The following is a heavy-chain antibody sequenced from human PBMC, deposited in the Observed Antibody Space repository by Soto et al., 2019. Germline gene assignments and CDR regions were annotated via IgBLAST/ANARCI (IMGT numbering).Heavy chain of an antibody. J-gene: IGHJ4*02. CDR3: ARGRCNSYDLDY. D-gene: IGHD3-16*01. V-gene: IGHV1-69*04. CDR1: GYTFTSYY. CDR2: IIPILGIA. Sequence: SVKVSCKASGYTFTSYYMHWVRQAPGQGLEWMGRIIPILGIANYAQKFQGRVTITADKSTSTAYMELSSLRSEDTAVYYCARGRCNSYDLDYWGQGTLVTVSS.